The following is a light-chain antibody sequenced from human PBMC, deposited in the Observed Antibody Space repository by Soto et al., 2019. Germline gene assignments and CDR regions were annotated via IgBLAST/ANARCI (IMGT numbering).Light chain of an antibody. CDR1: SSTIGAGYD. J-gene: IGLJ2*01. Sequence: QSVLTQPPPVSGAPGQRVTISCTGSSSTIGAGYDVHWYHQLPGRGPKLLIYGNTNRPSGVPDRFSGSKSGTSASLASTGLLAEDEADDYGLSFDSSLSVVFGGGTKLTVL. CDR2: GNT. CDR3: LSFDSSLSVV. V-gene: IGLV1-40*01.